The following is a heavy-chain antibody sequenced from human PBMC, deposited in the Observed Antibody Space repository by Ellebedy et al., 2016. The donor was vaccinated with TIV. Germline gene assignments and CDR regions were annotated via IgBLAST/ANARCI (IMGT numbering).Heavy chain of an antibody. D-gene: IGHD3-3*01. V-gene: IGHV4-59*01. Sequence: MPGGSLRLFCTVSGGSISPYYWRWIRQPPGKGLEWIGYIYYSGSTKYNPSLKTRLTLSADPSKNQVSLILSSVTAADTAVYYCAREPYDFWSGYGGYFDFWGPGSLVTVSS. CDR2: IYYSGST. CDR1: GGSISPYY. J-gene: IGHJ4*02. CDR3: AREPYDFWSGYGGYFDF.